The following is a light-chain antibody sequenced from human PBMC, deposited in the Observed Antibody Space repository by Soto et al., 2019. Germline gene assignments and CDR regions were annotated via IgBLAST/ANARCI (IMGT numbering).Light chain of an antibody. CDR1: QSGTKTS. J-gene: IGKJ1*01. CDR2: GAS. V-gene: IGKV3D-20*02. CDR3: QQRTNWSSGT. Sequence: VLTPSAGILSFSPGERATLSCRASQSGTKTSVASHQHIPGPTPRLLTYGASNRATGIPDRFSGSGSETDVTLTISLLEPEDFAVYCCQQRTNWSSGTFGHGTKV.